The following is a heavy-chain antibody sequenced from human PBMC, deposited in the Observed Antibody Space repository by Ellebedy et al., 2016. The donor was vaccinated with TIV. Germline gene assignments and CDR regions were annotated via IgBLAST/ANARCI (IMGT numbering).Heavy chain of an antibody. D-gene: IGHD6-19*01. CDR3: AKGKGAVAEHGLDV. Sequence: PGGSLRLSCAASGFTFDDYAMHWVRQAPGKGLEWVSAISWNSGNIGYADSVKGRFTISRDNAKNSLYLQMNSLRAEDMAFYYCAKGKGAVAEHGLDVWGQGTTVTVSS. J-gene: IGHJ6*02. CDR1: GFTFDDYA. V-gene: IGHV3-9*03. CDR2: ISWNSGNI.